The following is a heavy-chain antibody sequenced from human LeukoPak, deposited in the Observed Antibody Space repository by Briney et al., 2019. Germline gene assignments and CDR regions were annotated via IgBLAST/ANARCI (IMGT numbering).Heavy chain of an antibody. CDR2: INHSGST. V-gene: IGHV4-34*01. D-gene: IGHD6-6*01. CDR3: ARSFSSSAEFDY. Sequence: EPSETLSLTCAVYGGSFSGYYWSWIRQPPGKGLEWIGEINHSGSTNYNPSLKSRVTISVDTSKNQFSLKLSSVTAADTAVYYCARSFSSSAEFDYWGQGTLVTVSS. CDR1: GGSFSGYY. J-gene: IGHJ4*02.